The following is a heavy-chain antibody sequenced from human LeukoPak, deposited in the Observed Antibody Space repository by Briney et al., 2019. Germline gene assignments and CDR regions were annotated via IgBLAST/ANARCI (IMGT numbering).Heavy chain of an antibody. CDR3: ANAEYGDYVGYFDY. D-gene: IGHD4-17*01. Sequence: GRSLRLSCAASGFTFSSYGMHWVRQTPGKGLEWVAVISYDGSNKYYADSVEGRFTISRDNSKNTLYLQMNSLRVEDTAVYYCANAEYGDYVGYFDYWGQGTLVTVSS. V-gene: IGHV3-30*18. J-gene: IGHJ4*02. CDR1: GFTFSSYG. CDR2: ISYDGSNK.